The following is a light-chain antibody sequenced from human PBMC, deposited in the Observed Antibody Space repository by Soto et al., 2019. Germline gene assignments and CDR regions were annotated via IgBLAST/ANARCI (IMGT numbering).Light chain of an antibody. CDR1: QNIDSY. J-gene: IGKJ2*02. Sequence: DIQMTQFPSSLSASVGSRVAISCRASQNIDSYLNWFQQKPGKAPKLLMYAASNLLSGVLSRFSGSGSGTEFTLTITSLQPEDFATYYCQQSHSTPRTFGQGTKLDI. CDR2: AAS. CDR3: QQSHSTPRT. V-gene: IGKV1-39*01.